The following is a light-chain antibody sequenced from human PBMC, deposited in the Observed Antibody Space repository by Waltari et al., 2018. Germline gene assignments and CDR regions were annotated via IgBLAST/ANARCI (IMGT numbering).Light chain of an antibody. J-gene: IGKJ1*01. V-gene: IGKV1-5*01. CDR1: QNINNW. CDR3: QQYNSEPPT. CDR2: QAS. Sequence: DIQMTQSPSSLSASVGDKVTITCQASQNINNWLAWYQEKPGKAPKSLIYQASNLESGVPSRFSGSGSGTDFSLTISSLQSEDFATYDCQQYNSEPPTFGQGTKVEIK.